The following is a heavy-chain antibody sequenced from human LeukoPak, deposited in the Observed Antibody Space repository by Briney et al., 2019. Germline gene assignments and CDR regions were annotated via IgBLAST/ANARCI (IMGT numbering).Heavy chain of an antibody. CDR2: IYHSGST. V-gene: IGHV4-4*02. CDR1: GGSISSSNW. D-gene: IGHD2-2*01. Sequence: SETLSPTCAVSGGSISSSNWWSWVRQPPGKGLEWIGEIYHSGSTNYNPSLKSRVTISVDKSKNQFSLKLSSVTAADTAVYYCAKLVVVVPAARIARANWFDPWGQGTLVTVSS. CDR3: AKLVVVVPAARIARANWFDP. J-gene: IGHJ5*02.